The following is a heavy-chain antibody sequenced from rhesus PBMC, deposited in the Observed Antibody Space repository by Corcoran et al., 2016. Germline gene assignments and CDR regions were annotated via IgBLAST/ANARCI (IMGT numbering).Heavy chain of an antibody. CDR1: GFPFSSSW. D-gene: IGHD4-29*01. CDR3: AKNYGSNYFDY. J-gene: IGHJ4*01. Sequence: EVQLVESGGGLAKPGGSLRLSCAASGFPFSSSWMNWVRQTPGKGLDWISVINSGGVITYYADSVKGRCTISRDNSKNTLSLQMNSLRAEDTAVYYCAKNYGSNYFDYWGQGVLVTVSS. CDR2: INSGGVIT. V-gene: IGHV3S42*01.